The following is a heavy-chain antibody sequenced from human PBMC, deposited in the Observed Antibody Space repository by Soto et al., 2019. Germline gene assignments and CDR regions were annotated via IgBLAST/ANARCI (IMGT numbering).Heavy chain of an antibody. CDR2: ISGSGGST. CDR1: GFTFSSYA. J-gene: IGHJ4*02. V-gene: IGHV3-23*01. D-gene: IGHD6-13*01. CDR3: AKDNFFSSWPPLYFDY. Sequence: GGSLRLSCAASGFTFSSYAMSWVRQAPGKGLEWVSAISGSGGSTYYADSVKGRFTISRDNSKNTLYLQMNSLRAEDTAVYYCAKDNFFSSWPPLYFDYWGQGTLVTVSS.